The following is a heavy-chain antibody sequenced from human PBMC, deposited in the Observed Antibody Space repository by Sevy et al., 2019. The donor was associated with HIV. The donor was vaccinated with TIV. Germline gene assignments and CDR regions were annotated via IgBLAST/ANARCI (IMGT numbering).Heavy chain of an antibody. V-gene: IGHV4-61*01. Sequence: SETLSFTCTVSGGSVRSDKYYWSWIRQPPGKGLEWIGYVYYGGSTNYSPSLKSRVTISIDTSKNQFSLKLSSVTAADTAVYYCARGRGTTVTTTLNYYYAIDVWGQGTTVTVSS. D-gene: IGHD4-4*01. CDR2: VYYGGST. CDR3: ARGRGTTVTTTLNYYYAIDV. J-gene: IGHJ6*02. CDR1: GGSVRSDKYY.